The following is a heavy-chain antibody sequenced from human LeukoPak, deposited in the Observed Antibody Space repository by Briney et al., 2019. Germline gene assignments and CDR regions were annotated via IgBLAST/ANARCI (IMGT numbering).Heavy chain of an antibody. CDR3: ARGPGSSGGAYVGDY. Sequence: GGSLRLSCAASGFTFNYAWMSWVRQVPGKGPVWVSRIDGGGSSTSYADSVKGRFFISRDNGKSILYLQMNSLRVEDTAVYYCARGPGSSGGAYVGDYWGHGTLVTVSS. CDR2: IDGGGSST. V-gene: IGHV3-74*01. CDR1: GFTFNYAW. J-gene: IGHJ4*01. D-gene: IGHD3-22*01.